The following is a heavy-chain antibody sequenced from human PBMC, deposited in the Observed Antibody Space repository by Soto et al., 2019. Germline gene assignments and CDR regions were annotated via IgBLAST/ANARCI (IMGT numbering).Heavy chain of an antibody. Sequence: VGSLRLSCSASGFTFTRYSMNWVRPAPGKGLEWVSSISSTTNYIYYGDSMKGRFTISRDNAKNSLYLEMNSLRAEDTAVYYCARESEDLTSNFDYWGQGTLVTVSS. CDR1: GFTFTRYS. CDR2: ISSTTNYI. J-gene: IGHJ4*02. CDR3: ARESEDLTSNFDY. V-gene: IGHV3-21*06.